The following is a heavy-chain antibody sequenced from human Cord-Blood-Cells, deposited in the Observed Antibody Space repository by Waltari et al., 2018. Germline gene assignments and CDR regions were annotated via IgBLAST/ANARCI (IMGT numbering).Heavy chain of an antibody. CDR1: GYTFTGYY. CDR3: ARDFGCGSFWYFDL. Sequence: QVQLVQSGAEVKKPGASVKVSCKASGYTFTGYYMHWVRQAPGQGLEWMGWINPRSCGKNDAQKFQGRVTMTRDTSISTAYMELSRLRSDDTAVYYCARDFGCGSFWYFDLWGRGTLVTVSS. J-gene: IGHJ2*01. D-gene: IGHD3-9*01. CDR2: INPRSCGK. V-gene: IGHV1-2*02.